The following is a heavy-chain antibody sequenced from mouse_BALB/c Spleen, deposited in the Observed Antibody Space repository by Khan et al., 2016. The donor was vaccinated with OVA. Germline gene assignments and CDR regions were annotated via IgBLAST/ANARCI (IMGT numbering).Heavy chain of an antibody. D-gene: IGHD2-14*01. CDR3: ARSSYMYDFTY. CDR2: IWSGGNT. J-gene: IGHJ3*01. Sequence: QVQLKESGPGLLQPSQSLSITCTVSGFSLTTYGIHWVRQSPGKGLEWLGLIWSGGNTDYNTAFISRLCISKEDAKSQVFFKMNSLQAEDTAIYYCARSSYMYDFTYWGQGTLVTVSA. V-gene: IGHV2-2*01. CDR1: GFSLTTYG.